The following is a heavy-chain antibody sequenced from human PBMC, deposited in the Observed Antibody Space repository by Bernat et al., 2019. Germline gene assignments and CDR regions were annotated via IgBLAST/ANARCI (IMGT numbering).Heavy chain of an antibody. D-gene: IGHD3-16*01. V-gene: IGHV3-49*05. J-gene: IGHJ3*02. CDR2: TGTKAYGGTT. CDR3: TRDGGGGAFDI. Sequence: EVQLVESGGGLVKPGRSLTLSCTTSGFTFGDYAMSWFRQAPGKGLGWVGFTGTKAYGGTTEYDASVKGRFTISRDDSKSIAYLQMNSLETEDTAVYYCTRDGGGGAFDIWGQGTLVTVSS. CDR1: GFTFGDYA.